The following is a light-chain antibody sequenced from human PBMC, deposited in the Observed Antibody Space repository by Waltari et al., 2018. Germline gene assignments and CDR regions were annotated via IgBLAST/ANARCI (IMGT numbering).Light chain of an antibody. V-gene: IGLV1-40*01. CDR3: QSYDSSLSGSVV. Sequence: QSVLTQPPSVSGAPGQRVTIPCTGSSPNIGAGYDVQWSQQLPGTAPKLLIYGNSNRPSGVPDRFSGSKSGTSASLAITGLQAEDEADYYCQSYDSSLSGSVVFGGGTKLTVL. J-gene: IGLJ2*01. CDR2: GNS. CDR1: SPNIGAGYD.